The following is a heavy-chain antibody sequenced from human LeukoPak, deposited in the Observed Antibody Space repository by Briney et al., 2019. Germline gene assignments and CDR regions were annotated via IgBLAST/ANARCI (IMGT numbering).Heavy chain of an antibody. CDR2: IYYSGST. J-gene: IGHJ4*02. CDR1: GGSISSYF. Sequence: KASETLSLTCTVSGGSISSYFWSWIRQPPGKGLEWIGYIYYSGSTNYNPSLKSRVTISVDTSKNQFSLKLSSVTAADTAVYYCARGYVDAPLDWGQGTLVTVSS. V-gene: IGHV4-59*01. CDR3: ARGYVDAPLD. D-gene: IGHD5-12*01.